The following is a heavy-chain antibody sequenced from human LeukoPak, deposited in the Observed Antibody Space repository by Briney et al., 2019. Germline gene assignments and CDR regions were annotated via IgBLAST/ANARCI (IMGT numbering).Heavy chain of an antibody. V-gene: IGHV5-51*01. CDR1: GYSFITYW. D-gene: IGHD7-27*01. CDR2: IYPGDSET. Sequence: GESLKISCKGSGYSFITYWIGWVRQLPGKGLEWMGIIYPGDSETRYSPSLQGQVTISADKSISTAYLQWSSLKASDTAMYYCARPGKTGDSLDFDYWGQGTLVTVSS. CDR3: ARPGKTGDSLDFDY. J-gene: IGHJ4*02.